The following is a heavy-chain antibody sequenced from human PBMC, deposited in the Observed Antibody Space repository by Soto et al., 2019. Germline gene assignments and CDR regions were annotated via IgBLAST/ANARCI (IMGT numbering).Heavy chain of an antibody. V-gene: IGHV3-53*02. CDR3: ASASISDYYFDF. CDR2: IYSAGST. CDR1: GFALRSNY. Sequence: EVQLAETGGDLIQPGGSLRLSCAASGFALRSNYVSWVRQAPGKGLEWVSVIYSAGSTFYADSVKGRFTISRDNSKNTVYLQMNYLRAEDTAVYSCASASISDYYFDFWGHGTPVTVSA. D-gene: IGHD2-21*01. J-gene: IGHJ4*01.